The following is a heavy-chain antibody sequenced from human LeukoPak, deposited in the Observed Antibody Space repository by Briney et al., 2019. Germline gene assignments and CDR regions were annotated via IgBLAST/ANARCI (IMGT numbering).Heavy chain of an antibody. Sequence: VASVRVSSEDSRYTFTDYYMHWVRQAPGQGFEWMGWINPNDGDTNYTQKFQGRVTMTRDTSISTAHMEVSRLRSDDTAVYYCARANFLYCSSSTCLFDYWGQGTLVTVSS. J-gene: IGHJ4*02. CDR1: RYTFTDYY. V-gene: IGHV1-2*02. D-gene: IGHD2-2*01. CDR3: ARANFLYCSSSTCLFDY. CDR2: INPNDGDT.